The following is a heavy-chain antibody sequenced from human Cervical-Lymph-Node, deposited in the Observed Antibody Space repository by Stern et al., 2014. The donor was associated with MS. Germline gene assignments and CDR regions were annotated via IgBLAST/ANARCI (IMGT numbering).Heavy chain of an antibody. J-gene: IGHJ5*01. CDR2: IYFDGST. D-gene: IGHD1-26*01. V-gene: IGHV4-59*01. CDR1: GGYMSSKY. Sequence: QVQLQESGPGLVKPSETVSLTCTVSGGYMSSKYWNWIRQPPGKGLEWIGYIYFDGSTNYNPSLKSRVIISLDTSTNQFSLSLTSVTAADTAVYYCARVTGRGTRQNWFDSWGQGTLVTVSS. CDR3: ARVTGRGTRQNWFDS.